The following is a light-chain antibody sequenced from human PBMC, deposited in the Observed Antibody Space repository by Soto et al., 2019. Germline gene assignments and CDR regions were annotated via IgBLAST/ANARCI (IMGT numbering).Light chain of an antibody. CDR1: QSIGSW. CDR3: QRYSGPYT. CDR2: HAS. Sequence: DFQMTQSPSTLSASVGDRVTITCRASQSIGSWLAWYQQKPGKAPKLLLYHASTLQSGAPSRVSGRGSRTEFTLTISSLQPDDFATYYCQRYSGPYTFGQGTKLEIK. V-gene: IGKV1-5*01. J-gene: IGKJ2*01.